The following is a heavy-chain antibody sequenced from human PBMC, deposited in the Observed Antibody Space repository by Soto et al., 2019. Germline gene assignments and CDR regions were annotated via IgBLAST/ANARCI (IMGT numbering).Heavy chain of an antibody. D-gene: IGHD5-18*01. V-gene: IGHV1-69*02. Sequence: QVQLVQSGAEVKKPGSSVKVSCKASGGTFSSYTISWVRQAPGQGLEWMGRIIPILGIANYAQKFQGRVTITADNXTXXAYMELRSLSSEDTAVYYCARLDTASQYYYYGMDVWGQGTPVTVSS. J-gene: IGHJ6*02. CDR2: IIPILGIA. CDR1: GGTFSSYT. CDR3: ARLDTASQYYYYGMDV.